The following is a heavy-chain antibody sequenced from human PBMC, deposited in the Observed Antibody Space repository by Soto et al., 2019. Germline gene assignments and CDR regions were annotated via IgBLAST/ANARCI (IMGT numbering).Heavy chain of an antibody. D-gene: IGHD3-10*01. Sequence: SETLSLTCTVSGGSISSYYWSWIRQPPGKGLEWIGYIYYSGSTNYNPSLKSRVTISVDTSKNQFSLKLSSVTAADTAVYYCARGGITMVRGVTNWFDPWGQGTLVTVS. CDR1: GGSISSYY. CDR2: IYYSGST. V-gene: IGHV4-59*01. CDR3: ARGGITMVRGVTNWFDP. J-gene: IGHJ5*02.